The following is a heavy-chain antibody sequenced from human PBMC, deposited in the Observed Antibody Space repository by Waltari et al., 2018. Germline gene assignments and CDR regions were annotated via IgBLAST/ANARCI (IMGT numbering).Heavy chain of an antibody. CDR1: GSPFSDPS. V-gene: IGHV3-72*01. J-gene: IGHJ4*02. Sequence: EVQLVESGGGLVQPGVSRRLSCVISGSPFSDPSIDWVRQTPGMVLEWVCLSTNKSTSYTTIYAASVKGRFSVSRDDSKNSLYLQMDSLKTEDTAVYYCVRGKKGFDYWGQGALVIVSS. CDR3: VRGKKGFDY. CDR2: STNKSTSYTT.